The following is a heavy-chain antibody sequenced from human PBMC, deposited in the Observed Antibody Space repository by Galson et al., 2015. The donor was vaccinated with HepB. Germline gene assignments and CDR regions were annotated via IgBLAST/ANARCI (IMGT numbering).Heavy chain of an antibody. CDR2: ITPSDDNT. J-gene: IGHJ4*01. CDR1: GFPFSYYA. D-gene: IGHD6-19*01. CDR3: AKVFPEKTDGWYRQALYYFDS. V-gene: IGHV3-23*01. Sequence: SLRLSCAASGFPFSYYAMTWVRQAPGKGLEWVSAITPSDDNTYSADSLKGRFSISRDNSKNTVFLQMNSLRADDTAIYFCAKVFPEKTDGWYRQALYYFDSWGHGTWVTVSS.